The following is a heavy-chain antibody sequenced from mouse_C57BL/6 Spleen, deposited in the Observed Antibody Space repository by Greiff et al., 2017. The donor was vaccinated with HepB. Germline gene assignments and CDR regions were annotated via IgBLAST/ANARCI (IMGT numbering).Heavy chain of an antibody. D-gene: IGHD2-3*01. J-gene: IGHJ2*01. V-gene: IGHV5-6*02. CDR2: ISSGGSYT. CDR3: ARDDDGYYVYYFDY. CDR1: GFTFSSYG. Sequence: DVMLVESGGDLVKPGGSLKLSCAASGFTFSSYGMSWVRQTPDKRLEWVATISSGGSYTYYPDSVKGRFTISRDNATNTLYLQMSSLKSEDTAMYYCARDDDGYYVYYFDYWGQGTTLTVSS.